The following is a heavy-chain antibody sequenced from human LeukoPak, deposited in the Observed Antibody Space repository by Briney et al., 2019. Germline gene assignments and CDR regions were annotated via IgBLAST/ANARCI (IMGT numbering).Heavy chain of an antibody. V-gene: IGHV4-39*01. D-gene: IGHD6-19*01. CDR3: ARGAVAGNPLNWYFDL. J-gene: IGHJ2*01. Sequence: PSETLSLTCTVSGGSISSSSYYWGWIRQPPGKGLEWIGSIYYSGSTYYNPSLKSRVTISVDTSKNQLSLKLSSATAADTAVYYCARGAVAGNPLNWYFDLWGRGTLVTVSS. CDR1: GGSISSSSYY. CDR2: IYYSGST.